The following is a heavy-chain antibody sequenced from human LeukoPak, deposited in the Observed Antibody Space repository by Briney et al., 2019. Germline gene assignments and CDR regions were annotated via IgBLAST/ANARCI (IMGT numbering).Heavy chain of an antibody. D-gene: IGHD2-21*02. CDR3: ARERGDHPDQYYFDY. CDR2: ISSSETR. CDR1: GFTFSSYE. Sequence: QPGGSLRLSCAASGFTFSSYEMNWVRQVPGKGLEWVSYISSSETRYYADSVKGRFTISRDNAKNSLYLQMNSLRAEDTAVYFCARERGDHPDQYYFDYWGQGTLVTVSS. J-gene: IGHJ4*02. V-gene: IGHV3-48*03.